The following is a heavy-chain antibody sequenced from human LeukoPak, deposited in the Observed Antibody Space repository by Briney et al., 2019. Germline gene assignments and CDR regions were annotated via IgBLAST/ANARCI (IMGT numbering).Heavy chain of an antibody. J-gene: IGHJ4*02. CDR1: GFTFSSYG. D-gene: IGHD5-18*01. Sequence: PGGSLRLSCAASGFTFSSYGMHWVRQAPGKGLEWVAVISYDGSNKYYADSVKGRFTISRDKSKNTLYLQMNSLRVEDTAVYYCAKESQRGYSYGYIRDYFDSWGQGTLVTVSS. V-gene: IGHV3-30*18. CDR2: ISYDGSNK. CDR3: AKESQRGYSYGYIRDYFDS.